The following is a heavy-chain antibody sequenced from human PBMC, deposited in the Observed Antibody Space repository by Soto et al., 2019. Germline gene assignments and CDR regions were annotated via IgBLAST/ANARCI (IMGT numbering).Heavy chain of an antibody. CDR1: GFGFSDSY. Sequence: GGSLRLSCAASGFGFSDSYMSWIRQAPGKGLEWVSYTTRSGSAKYYADSVKGRFTISRDNGKNSLFLQMNSLRAEDTAVYYCARVGLFQEAMDVWGQGTTVTVSS. CDR3: ARVGLFQEAMDV. CDR2: TTRSGSAK. D-gene: IGHD3-10*02. J-gene: IGHJ6*02. V-gene: IGHV3-11*01.